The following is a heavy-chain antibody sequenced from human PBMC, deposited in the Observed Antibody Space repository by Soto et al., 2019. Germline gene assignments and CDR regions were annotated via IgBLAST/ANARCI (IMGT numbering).Heavy chain of an antibody. Sequence: SETLSLTCAVYGGSFSGYYWSWIRQPPGKGLEWIGEINHSGSTNYNPSLKSRVTISVDTSKNQFSLKLSSVTAADTAVYYCARGPSWAGFDYWGQGTLVTVSS. J-gene: IGHJ4*02. CDR3: ARGPSWAGFDY. D-gene: IGHD3-16*01. CDR1: GGSFSGYY. CDR2: INHSGST. V-gene: IGHV4-34*01.